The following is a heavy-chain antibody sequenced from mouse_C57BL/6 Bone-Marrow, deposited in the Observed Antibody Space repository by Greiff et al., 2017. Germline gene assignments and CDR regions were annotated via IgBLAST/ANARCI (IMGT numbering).Heavy chain of an antibody. CDR3: ARHGETAQACFDY. CDR1: GFTFSSYG. Sequence: EVKLMESGGGLVQPGGSLKLSCAASGFTFSSYGMSWVRQTPDKRLEWVATISSGGSYTYYPDSVKGRFTISRDNAKNTLYLQMSSLKSEDTAMYYCARHGETAQACFDYWGQGTTLTVSS. CDR2: ISSGGSYT. V-gene: IGHV5-6*03. J-gene: IGHJ2*01. D-gene: IGHD3-2*02.